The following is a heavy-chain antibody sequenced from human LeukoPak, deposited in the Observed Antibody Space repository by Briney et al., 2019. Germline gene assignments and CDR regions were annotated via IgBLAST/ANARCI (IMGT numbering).Heavy chain of an antibody. V-gene: IGHV4-59*01. CDR1: GGSISSYY. CDR3: ARAEGEYYFDY. CDR2: IYYSGST. Sequence: PSETLFLTCTVSGGSISSYYWSWIRQPPGKGLEWIGYIYYSGSTNYNPSLKSRVTISVDTSKNQFSLKLSSVTAADTAVYYCARAEGEYYFDYWGQGTLVTVSS. J-gene: IGHJ4*02.